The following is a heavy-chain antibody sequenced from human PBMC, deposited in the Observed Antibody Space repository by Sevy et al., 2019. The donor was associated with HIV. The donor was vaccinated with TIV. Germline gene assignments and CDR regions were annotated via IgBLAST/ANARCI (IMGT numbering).Heavy chain of an antibody. V-gene: IGHV3-30-3*01. Sequence: GGSLRLSCAASGFTFSSYAMHWVRQAPGKGLEWVAVISYDGSNKYYADSVKGRFTISRDNSKNTLFLQMNSLRAEDTAVYYCAKRYSSGLYRSHYYYYYGMDVWGQGTTVTVSS. D-gene: IGHD6-19*01. CDR3: AKRYSSGLYRSHYYYYYGMDV. CDR2: ISYDGSNK. CDR1: GFTFSSYA. J-gene: IGHJ6*02.